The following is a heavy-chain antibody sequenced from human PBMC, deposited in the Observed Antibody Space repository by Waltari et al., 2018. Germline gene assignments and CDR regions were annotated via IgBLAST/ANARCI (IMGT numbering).Heavy chain of an antibody. D-gene: IGHD6-6*01. CDR1: GFTFSSYA. V-gene: IGHV3-23*01. CDR2: IRGSGGSK. Sequence: EVQLLESGGGLVQPGGSLRLSCAASGFTFSSYAMSWVRQAPGKGLEWVSAIRGSGGSKYDADSVKGRFTISRDNSKNTLYLQMNSLRAEDTAVYYCAKDRSSYNGWFDPWGQGTLVTVSS. J-gene: IGHJ5*02. CDR3: AKDRSSYNGWFDP.